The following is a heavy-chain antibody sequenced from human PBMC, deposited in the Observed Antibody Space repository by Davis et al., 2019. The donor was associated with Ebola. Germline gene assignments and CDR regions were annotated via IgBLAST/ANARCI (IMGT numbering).Heavy chain of an antibody. Sequence: ASVKVSCKASGYTFTGYYMHWVRQAPGQGLEWMGWINPNSGGTNYAQNFQGRVTMTRDTSISTAYMELSRLRSDDTAVYYCARSGENWRFDYWGQGTLVTVSS. CDR2: INPNSGGT. CDR3: ARSGENWRFDY. V-gene: IGHV1-2*02. D-gene: IGHD1-1*01. CDR1: GYTFTGYY. J-gene: IGHJ4*02.